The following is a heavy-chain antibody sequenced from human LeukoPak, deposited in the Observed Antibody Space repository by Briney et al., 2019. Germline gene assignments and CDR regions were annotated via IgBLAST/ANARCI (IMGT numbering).Heavy chain of an antibody. J-gene: IGHJ3*02. CDR1: GGSFSGYY. Sequence: SETLSLTCAVYGGSFSGYYWSWIRQPPGKGLEWMGDINHSGSTNYNPSLKSRVTISVDTSKNQFSLKLSSVTAADTAVYYCAREPSSWDGAFDIWGQGTMVTVSS. CDR2: INHSGST. V-gene: IGHV4-34*01. D-gene: IGHD6-13*01. CDR3: AREPSSWDGAFDI.